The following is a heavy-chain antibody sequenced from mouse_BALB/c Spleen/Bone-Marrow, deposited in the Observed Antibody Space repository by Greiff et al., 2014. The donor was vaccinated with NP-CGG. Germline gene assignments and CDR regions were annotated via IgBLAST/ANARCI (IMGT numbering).Heavy chain of an antibody. CDR1: GFNIKDTY. CDR2: IDPANGNT. CDR3: AAYYCGSSYGFAY. Sequence: EVQLQQSGAELVKPGASVKLSCTASGFNIKDTYMHWVKQRPEQGLEWIGRIDPANGNTKYDPKFQGKATITADTPSNTAYLQLSSLTSEDTAVYYCAAYYCGSSYGFAYWGQGTLVTVSA. D-gene: IGHD1-1*01. V-gene: IGHV14-3*02. J-gene: IGHJ3*01.